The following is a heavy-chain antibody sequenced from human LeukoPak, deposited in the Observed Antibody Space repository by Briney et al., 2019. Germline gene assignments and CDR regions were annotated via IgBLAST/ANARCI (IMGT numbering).Heavy chain of an antibody. CDR3: ARGAMAFYYYYGMDV. Sequence: SETLSLTCTVSGGSISSYYWSWIRQPPGKGLGWIGYIYYSGSTNYNPSLKSRVTISVDTSKNQFSLKLSSVTAADTAVYYCARGAMAFYYYYGMDVWGQGTTVTVSS. CDR1: GGSISSYY. D-gene: IGHD5-18*01. CDR2: IYYSGST. V-gene: IGHV4-59*01. J-gene: IGHJ6*02.